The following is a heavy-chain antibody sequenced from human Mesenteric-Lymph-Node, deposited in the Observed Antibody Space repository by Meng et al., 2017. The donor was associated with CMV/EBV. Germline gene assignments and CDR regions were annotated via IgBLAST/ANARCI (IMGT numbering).Heavy chain of an antibody. CDR1: GFTFSSYA. CDR3: ARDPRYSYGYVAFYGMDV. D-gene: IGHD5-18*01. CDR2: ISYDGSNK. J-gene: IGHJ6*02. V-gene: IGHV3-30-3*01. Sequence: GGSLRLSCAASGFTFSSYAMHWVRQAPGKGLEWVAVISYDGSNKYYADSVKGRFTISRDNSKNTLYLQMNSLRAEDTAVYYCARDPRYSYGYVAFYGMDVWGQGNPGHRLL.